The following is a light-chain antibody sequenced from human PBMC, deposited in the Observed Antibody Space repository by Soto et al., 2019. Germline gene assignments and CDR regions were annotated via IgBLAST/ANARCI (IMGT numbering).Light chain of an antibody. Sequence: EIVLTQSPATLSLSPGERATLSCRASQSVSSYLAWYQQKPGQAPRLLIYDASNRATGIPARFSGSGSGTDFTLTITSLEPEDLAVYHCKQRNNGPLLTFGGGTKVQLK. CDR1: QSVSSY. J-gene: IGKJ4*02. V-gene: IGKV3-11*01. CDR2: DAS. CDR3: KQRNNGPLLT.